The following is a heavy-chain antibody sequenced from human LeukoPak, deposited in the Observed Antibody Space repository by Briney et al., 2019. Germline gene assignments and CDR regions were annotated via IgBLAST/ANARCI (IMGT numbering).Heavy chain of an antibody. CDR3: AITTGYSSGWYVY. CDR1: GGTFSNYA. D-gene: IGHD6-19*01. CDR2: IIPIFGTA. Sequence: SVKVSCKASGGTFSNYAINWVRQAPGPGLEWMGGIIPIFGTANYAQKFQGRVTMTRDTSISTAYMELSRLRSDDTAVYYCAITTGYSSGWYVYWGQGTLVTVSS. J-gene: IGHJ4*02. V-gene: IGHV1-69*05.